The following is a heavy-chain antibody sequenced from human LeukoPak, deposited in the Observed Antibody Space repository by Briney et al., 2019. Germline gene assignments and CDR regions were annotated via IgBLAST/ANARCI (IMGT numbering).Heavy chain of an antibody. J-gene: IGHJ4*02. CDR1: GFTFSNAW. V-gene: IGHV3-15*01. D-gene: IGHD2-15*01. Sequence: GGSLRLSCAASGFTFSNAWMSWVRQAPGKGLEWVGRIKSKTDGGTTDYAAPVKGRFTISRDDSKNTLYLQMNSLKTEDTAVYYCTTESSGVVVAATFDYWGQGTLVTVSS. CDR3: TTESSGVVVAATFDY. CDR2: IKSKTDGGTT.